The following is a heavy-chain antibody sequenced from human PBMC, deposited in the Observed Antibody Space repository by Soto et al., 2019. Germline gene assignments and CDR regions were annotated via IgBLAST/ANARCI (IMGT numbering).Heavy chain of an antibody. CDR2: IDPSDSQT. D-gene: IGHD3-22*01. Sequence: GESLEISCKGSGYSFAGYWITWVRQKPGKGLEWMGRIDPSDSQTYYSPSFRGHVTISVTKSITTVFLQWSSLRASDTAMYYCARQIYDSDTGPNFQYYFDSWGQGTPVTISS. CDR3: ARQIYDSDTGPNFQYYFDS. CDR1: GYSFAGYW. J-gene: IGHJ4*02. V-gene: IGHV5-10-1*01.